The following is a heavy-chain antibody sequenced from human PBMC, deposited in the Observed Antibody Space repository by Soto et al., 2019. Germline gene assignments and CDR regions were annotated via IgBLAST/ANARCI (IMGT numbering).Heavy chain of an antibody. V-gene: IGHV3-30-3*01. CDR1: GFTFSSYA. Sequence: PGGSLRLSCAASGFTFSSYAMHWVRQAPGKGLEWVAVISYDGSNKYYADSVKGRFTISRDNSKNTLYLQMNSLRAEDTAVYYCARDNDYVLDYWGQGTLVTVSS. CDR3: ARDNDYVLDY. D-gene: IGHD4-17*01. CDR2: ISYDGSNK. J-gene: IGHJ4*02.